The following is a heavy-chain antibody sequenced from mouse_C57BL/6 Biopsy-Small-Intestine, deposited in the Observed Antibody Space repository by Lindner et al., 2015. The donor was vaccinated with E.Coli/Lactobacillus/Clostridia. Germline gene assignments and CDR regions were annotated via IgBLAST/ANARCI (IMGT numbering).Heavy chain of an antibody. J-gene: IGHJ2*01. CDR1: GFTFTDYY. V-gene: IGHV1-36*01. Sequence: VQLQESGPVLVKPGPSVKISCRASGFTFTDYYMHWVKQSHGKSLEWIGLVYPYNGGTSYNQKFKGKATLTVDTSSSTAYMELNSLTSEDSAVYYCARMPFITTGDFDYWGQGTTLTVSS. CDR3: ARMPFITTGDFDY. D-gene: IGHD1-1*01. CDR2: VYPYNGGT.